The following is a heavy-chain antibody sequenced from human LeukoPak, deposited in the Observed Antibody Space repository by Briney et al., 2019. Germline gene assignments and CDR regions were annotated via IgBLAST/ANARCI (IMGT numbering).Heavy chain of an antibody. Sequence: GGSLRLSCAASGFTFSSYSMNWVRQAPGKGLEWVSSISSSSSYIYSADSVKGRFTISRDNAKNSVYLQINSLRAEDTALYYCARRCSSTSCLHYWGQGTLVTVSP. CDR3: ARRCSSTSCLHY. CDR2: ISSSSSYI. CDR1: GFTFSSYS. V-gene: IGHV3-21*01. D-gene: IGHD2-2*01. J-gene: IGHJ4*02.